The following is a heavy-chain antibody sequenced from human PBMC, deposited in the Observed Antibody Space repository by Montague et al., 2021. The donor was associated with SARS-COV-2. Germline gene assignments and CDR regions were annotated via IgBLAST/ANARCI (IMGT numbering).Heavy chain of an antibody. J-gene: IGHJ5*02. Sequence: SLRLSCAASGFSVSREWMHWVRQAPGKGLAWVSRISRDGSRTDYAESVRGRFIIYRDNAENTLYLQMNNLRVEDTAAYYCIRDMVGPFDHWDLGTLVTVSS. V-gene: IGHV3-74*01. CDR3: IRDMVGPFDH. D-gene: IGHD3-10*02. CDR1: GFSVSREW. CDR2: ISRDGSRT.